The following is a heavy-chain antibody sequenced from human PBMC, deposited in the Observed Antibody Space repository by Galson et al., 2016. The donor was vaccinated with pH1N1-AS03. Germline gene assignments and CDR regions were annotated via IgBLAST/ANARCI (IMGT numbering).Heavy chain of an antibody. V-gene: IGHV4-4*07. CDR2: IYTSGST. Sequence: ETRSLTCTVSGGSISSYYWSWIRQPAGKGLEWIGRIYTSGSTIYNPPLKSRVTVSVDTSKNQLSLKLTSVTAADTAVYYCVSVWGDYDYWGQGTLVTVSS. CDR1: GGSISSYY. CDR3: VSVWGDYDY. D-gene: IGHD3-16*01. J-gene: IGHJ4*02.